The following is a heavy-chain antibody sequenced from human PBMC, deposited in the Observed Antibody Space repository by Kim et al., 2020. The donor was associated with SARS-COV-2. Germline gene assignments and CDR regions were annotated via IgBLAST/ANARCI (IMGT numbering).Heavy chain of an antibody. V-gene: IGHV3-23*01. CDR2: ISGSGGTT. CDR3: AIDPLYDSSAYYNK. J-gene: IGHJ4*02. CDR1: GFTFINYA. Sequence: GGSLRLSCAASGFTFINYAMSWVRQAPGKGLEWVSGISGSGGTTYYADSVKGRFTISRDNSKNTLYLQMNSLRAEDTAVYYCAIDPLYDSSAYYNKWGQGTLVTVSS. D-gene: IGHD3-22*01.